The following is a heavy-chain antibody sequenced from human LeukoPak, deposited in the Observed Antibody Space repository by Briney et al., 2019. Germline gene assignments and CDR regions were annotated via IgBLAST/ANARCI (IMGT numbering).Heavy chain of an antibody. D-gene: IGHD3-16*01. V-gene: IGHV3-23*01. Sequence: GGSLRLSCVGSGFSFSSYGMTWVRQAPGKGLEWVSGIIDSGDITYCANSVKGRFTISRDNSKNTLYLQMNSLRAEDTAVYYCAKLGGQEVYNYYVGVWGKGTTVAVSS. CDR3: AKLGGQEVYNYYVGV. CDR1: GFSFSSYG. J-gene: IGHJ6*03. CDR2: IIDSGDIT.